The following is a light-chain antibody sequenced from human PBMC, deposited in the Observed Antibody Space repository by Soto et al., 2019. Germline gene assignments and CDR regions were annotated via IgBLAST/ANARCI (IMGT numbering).Light chain of an antibody. V-gene: IGLV2-14*01. CDR3: SSYTTAFFYV. Sequence: QSALTQPASVSGSPGQSITISCTGSSSDIGAFNYVAWYQQHPCKAPKLIIHGVTNRPSGVSSRFSGSKSDYTASLTISGLQAEDEADYYCSSYTTAFFYVFGTGTKLTVL. CDR1: SSDIGAFNY. CDR2: GVT. J-gene: IGLJ1*01.